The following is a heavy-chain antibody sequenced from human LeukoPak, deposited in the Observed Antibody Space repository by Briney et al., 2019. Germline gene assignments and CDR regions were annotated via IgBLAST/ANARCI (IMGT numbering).Heavy chain of an antibody. J-gene: IGHJ5*02. Sequence: GGSLRLSCAASEFTFAIYWMSWVRQSPGKGLEWVANIKQDGSEKYYANSVKGRFTISRDNAKNSLYLQMNSLRAEDSAVYYCASQLERRQGWFDPWGQGTLVTVSS. CDR2: IKQDGSEK. D-gene: IGHD1-1*01. CDR1: EFTFAIYW. CDR3: ASQLERRQGWFDP. V-gene: IGHV3-7*01.